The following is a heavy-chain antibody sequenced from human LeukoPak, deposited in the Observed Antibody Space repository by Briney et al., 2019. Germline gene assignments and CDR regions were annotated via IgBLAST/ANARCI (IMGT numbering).Heavy chain of an antibody. D-gene: IGHD5-12*01. CDR1: GGTFSSYA. CDR2: IIPILGIA. J-gene: IGHJ6*02. CDR3: AKAGYAPYYGMDV. Sequence: GASVKVSCKASGGTFSSYAISWVRQAPGQGLEWMGRIIPILGIANYAQKFQGRVTITADKSTSTAYMELNSLRSEDTAVYYCAKAGYAPYYGMDVWGQGTTVTVSS. V-gene: IGHV1-69*04.